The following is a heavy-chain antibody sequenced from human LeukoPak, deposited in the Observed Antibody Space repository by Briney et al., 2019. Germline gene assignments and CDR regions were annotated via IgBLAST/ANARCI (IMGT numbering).Heavy chain of an antibody. J-gene: IGHJ4*02. CDR2: ISYSGST. CDR3: ARSLITFGGVIVNFDF. D-gene: IGHD3-16*02. Sequence: PSETLSLTRTVSGDSMNNYYWGWIRQPPGKGLEWIEYISYSGSTKYSPSLKSRLTISVDTSKNQFSLKLSSVTAADTAVYYCARSLITFGGVIVNFDFWGQGILVTVSS. V-gene: IGHV4-59*13. CDR1: GDSMNNYY.